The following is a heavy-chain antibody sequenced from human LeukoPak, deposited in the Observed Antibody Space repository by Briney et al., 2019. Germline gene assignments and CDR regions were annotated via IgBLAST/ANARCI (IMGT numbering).Heavy chain of an antibody. D-gene: IGHD6-13*01. CDR1: GFTFSSYS. CDR3: ARPSYSSSWYLGAVASLVPECYYYYGMDV. CDR2: ISSSSSYI. J-gene: IGHJ6*02. Sequence: KPGGSLRLSCAASGFTFSSYSMNWVRQAPGKGLEWVSSISSSSSYIYYADSVKGRFTISRDNAKNSLYLQMNSLRAEDTAVYYCARPSYSSSWYLGAVASLVPECYYYYGMDVWGQGTTVTVSS. V-gene: IGHV3-21*01.